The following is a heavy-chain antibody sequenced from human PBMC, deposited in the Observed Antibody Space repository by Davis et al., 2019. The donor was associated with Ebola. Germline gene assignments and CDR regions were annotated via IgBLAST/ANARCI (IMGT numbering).Heavy chain of an antibody. D-gene: IGHD3-3*01. CDR2: IYYSGST. Sequence: PSETLSLTCTVSGCSISSSSYSWCWIRQPPGQGLEWLVSIYYSGSTYYNPSLKSRVTISVDTSKNQFSLKLSSVTAADTAVYYCARKRAITIFGVVTTALGFDYWGQGTLVTVSS. V-gene: IGHV4-39*07. CDR1: GCSISSSSYS. CDR3: ARKRAITIFGVVTTALGFDY. J-gene: IGHJ4*02.